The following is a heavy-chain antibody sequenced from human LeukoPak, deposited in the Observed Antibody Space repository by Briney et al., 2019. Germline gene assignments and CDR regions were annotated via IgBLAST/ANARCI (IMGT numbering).Heavy chain of an antibody. CDR1: GFTFSSYW. J-gene: IGHJ5*02. D-gene: IGHD2-8*01. CDR3: ARVHMVYAIPWFDP. Sequence: PGGSLRLSCAASGFTFSSYWMSWVRQAPGKGLEWVANIKQDGSEKYYVDSVKGRFTISRDNAKNSLYLQMNSLRAEDTAVYYCARVHMVYAIPWFDPWGQGTLVTVSS. CDR2: IKQDGSEK. V-gene: IGHV3-7*01.